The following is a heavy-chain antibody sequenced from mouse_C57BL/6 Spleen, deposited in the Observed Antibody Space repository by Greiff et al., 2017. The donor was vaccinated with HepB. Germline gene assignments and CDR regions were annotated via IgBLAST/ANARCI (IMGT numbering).Heavy chain of an antibody. CDR2: INPSTGGT. Sequence: VQLQQSGPELVKPGASVKISCKASGYSFTGYYMNWVKQSPEKSLEWIGEINPSTGGTTYNQKFKAKATLTVDKSSSTAYMQLKSLTSEDSAVYYCARSSDYDEEFCAYWGQGTLVTVSA. CDR1: GYSFTGYY. V-gene: IGHV1-42*01. D-gene: IGHD2-4*01. CDR3: ARSSDYDEEFCAY. J-gene: IGHJ3*01.